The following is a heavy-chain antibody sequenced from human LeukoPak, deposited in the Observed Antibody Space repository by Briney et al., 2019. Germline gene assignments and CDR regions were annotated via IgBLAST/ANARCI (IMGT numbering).Heavy chain of an antibody. CDR3: ARAAGPGSGSYYYYYGMDV. CDR1: GFTFSSYA. V-gene: IGHV3-53*04. D-gene: IGHD1-26*01. J-gene: IGHJ6*02. CDR2: IYSGGST. Sequence: TGGSLRLSCAASGFTFSSYAMSWVRQAPGKGLEWVSVIYSGGSTYYADSVKGRFTISRHNSKNTLYLQMNSLRAEDTAVYYCARAAGPGSGSYYYYYGMDVWGQGTTVTVSS.